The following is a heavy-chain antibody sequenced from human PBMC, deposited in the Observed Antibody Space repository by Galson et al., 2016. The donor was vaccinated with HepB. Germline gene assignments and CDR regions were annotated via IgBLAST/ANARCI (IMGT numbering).Heavy chain of an antibody. CDR3: ARKGGYYCLDY. V-gene: IGHV4-34*01. CDR1: GESFSGYY. Sequence: ETLSLTCAVYGESFSGYYWSWIRKPPGKGLEWIGEIKPGRSANYKPSLKSRVTISVDTSKNQFSLRLSSVTAADTAVYYCARKGGYYCLDYWGQGNLVTVSS. D-gene: IGHD1-26*01. J-gene: IGHJ4*02. CDR2: IKPGRSA.